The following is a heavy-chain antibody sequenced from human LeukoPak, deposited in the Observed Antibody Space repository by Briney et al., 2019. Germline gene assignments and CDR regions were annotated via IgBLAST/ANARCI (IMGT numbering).Heavy chain of an antibody. CDR3: ARGDGFHYFDY. J-gene: IGHJ4*02. CDR2: TYYRSKWYN. D-gene: IGHD5-24*01. Sequence: SQTLSLTCAISGDSVSSDSAAWSWIRQSPSRGLEWLGRTYYRSKWYNEYAISVKSRITINPDTSKNQFSLQLNSVTPEDTAVYYCARGDGFHYFDYWGQGALVTVSS. V-gene: IGHV6-1*01. CDR1: GDSVSSDSAA.